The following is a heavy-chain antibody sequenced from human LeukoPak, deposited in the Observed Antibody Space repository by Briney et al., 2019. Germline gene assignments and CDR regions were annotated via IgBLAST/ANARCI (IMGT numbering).Heavy chain of an antibody. CDR2: ISSSSSYI. D-gene: IGHD2-2*01. Sequence: GGSLRFSCAASRFTFSSYSMNWVRQAPGKGLEWVSSISSSSSYIYYADSVKGRFTISRDNAKNSLYLQMNSLRAEDTAVYYCARRHCSSTSCSGFNYWGQGTLVTVSS. CDR3: ARRHCSSTSCSGFNY. J-gene: IGHJ4*02. CDR1: RFTFSSYS. V-gene: IGHV3-21*01.